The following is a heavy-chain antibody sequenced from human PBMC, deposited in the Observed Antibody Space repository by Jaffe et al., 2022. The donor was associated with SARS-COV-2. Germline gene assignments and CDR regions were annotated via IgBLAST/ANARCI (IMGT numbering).Heavy chain of an antibody. V-gene: IGHV1-2*04. D-gene: IGHD6-13*01. CDR2: INPNSGGT. CDR1: GYTFTGYY. J-gene: IGHJ6*02. CDR3: AREFVAAAGGDYYYYYGMDV. Sequence: QVQLVQSGAEVKKPGASVKVSCKASGYTFTGYYMHWVRQAPGQGLEWMGWINPNSGGTNYAQKFQGWVTMTRDTSISTAYMELSRLRSDDTAVYYCAREFVAAAGGDYYYYYGMDVWGQGTTVTVSS.